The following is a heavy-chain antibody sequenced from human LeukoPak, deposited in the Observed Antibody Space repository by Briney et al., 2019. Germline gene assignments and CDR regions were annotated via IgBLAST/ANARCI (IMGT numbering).Heavy chain of an antibody. CDR3: ARDHNYAFDN. Sequence: GGSLRLSCTASGFPFIEYSMNWVRQAPGKGLEWISYIGIDSGNTKYADSVRGRFTISADRAQNSLYLQMDSLRVEDTAVYYCARDHNYAFDNWGREPWSPSPQ. CDR2: IGIDSGNT. V-gene: IGHV3-48*01. J-gene: IGHJ4*02. D-gene: IGHD1-1*01. CDR1: GFPFIEYS.